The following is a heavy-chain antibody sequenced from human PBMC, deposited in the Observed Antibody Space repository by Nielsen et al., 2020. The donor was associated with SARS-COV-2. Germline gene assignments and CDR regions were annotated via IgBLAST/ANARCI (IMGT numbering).Heavy chain of an antibody. CDR1: AFTFTSSA. CDR3: AAEVGGSYFDY. V-gene: IGHV1-58*01. D-gene: IGHD1-26*01. J-gene: IGHJ4*02. Sequence: SVQVSCKASAFTFTSSAVQWVRQARGQRLEWIGWIVVGSGNTNYAQKFQESVTITRDMSTSTAYMELSSLRSEDTAVYYCAAEVGGSYFDYWGQGTLVTVSS. CDR2: IVVGSGNT.